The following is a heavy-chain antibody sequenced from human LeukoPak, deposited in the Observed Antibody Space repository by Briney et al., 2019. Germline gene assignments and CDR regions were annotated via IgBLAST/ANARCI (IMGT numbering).Heavy chain of an antibody. Sequence: GESLKISCKGSGYSFTSYWVAWVRQMPGKGLEWMGIIYPGDSDTRYSPSFQGQVTISADKSIRTAYLQWSSLKAPDTAMYYCARPKSGTYYYFDYWGQGTLVTVSS. CDR2: IYPGDSDT. CDR3: ARPKSGTYYYFDY. CDR1: GYSFTSYW. V-gene: IGHV5-51*01. J-gene: IGHJ4*02. D-gene: IGHD1-26*01.